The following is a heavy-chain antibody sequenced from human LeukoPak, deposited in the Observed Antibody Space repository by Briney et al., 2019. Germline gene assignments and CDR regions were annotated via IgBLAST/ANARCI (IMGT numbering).Heavy chain of an antibody. J-gene: IGHJ5*02. V-gene: IGHV4-34*01. CDR2: INHSGST. CDR1: GGSFSGYY. D-gene: IGHD3-3*01. Sequence: SETLSLTCAVYGGSFSGYYWSWIRQPPGKGLEGIGEINHSGSTNYNPSLKSRVTISVDTSKNQFSLKLSSVTAADTAVYYCARVVASIFGVVTPRPNWFDPWGQGTLVTVSS. CDR3: ARVVASIFGVVTPRPNWFDP.